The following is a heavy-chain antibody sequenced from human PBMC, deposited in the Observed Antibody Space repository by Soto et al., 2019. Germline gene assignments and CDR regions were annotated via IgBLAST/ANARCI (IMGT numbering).Heavy chain of an antibody. CDR2: ITPIYPTT. D-gene: IGHD5-18*01. Sequence: QVQLVQSGAEVRKPGSSVQVSCKASGGTFYTYTFSWVRQAPGQGLEWMGSITPIYPTTNYVEKFQGRLTVTADGSTNTAYMELNSLTSEDTAVYYCARIPRYSFPTSDDLDSWGQGTLVTVSS. V-gene: IGHV1-69*15. J-gene: IGHJ4*02. CDR1: GGTFYTYT. CDR3: ARIPRYSFPTSDDLDS.